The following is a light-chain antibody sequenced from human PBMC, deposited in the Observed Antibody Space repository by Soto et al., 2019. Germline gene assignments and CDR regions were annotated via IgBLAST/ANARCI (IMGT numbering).Light chain of an antibody. V-gene: IGLV2-14*01. CDR2: EVS. Sequence: QSVLTQPASGSGSPGQSITISCTGTSSDVGGYNYLSWYQQHPGKAPRAMIYEVSNRPSGVSNPCSGSNSGNTASLTISGLQDEDEADYFCSSYTTSGTPVFGGGTKLTVL. J-gene: IGLJ3*02. CDR1: SSDVGGYNY. CDR3: SSYTTSGTPV.